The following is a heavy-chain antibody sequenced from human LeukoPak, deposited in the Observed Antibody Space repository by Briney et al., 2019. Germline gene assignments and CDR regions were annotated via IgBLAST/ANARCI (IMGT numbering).Heavy chain of an antibody. CDR3: ATHRRSGSGGSENAFEI. CDR1: GDSTSSSTYY. Sequence: SETLSLTCTVSGDSTSSSTYYWDWIRQAPGKGLEWIGNIYDSGTTHYNPSLKSRVTISGDTSKNQFSLNLNSVTAADTAIYYCATHRRSGSGGSENAFEIWGQGTLATASS. D-gene: IGHD5-12*01. J-gene: IGHJ3*02. CDR2: IYDSGTT. V-gene: IGHV4-39*01.